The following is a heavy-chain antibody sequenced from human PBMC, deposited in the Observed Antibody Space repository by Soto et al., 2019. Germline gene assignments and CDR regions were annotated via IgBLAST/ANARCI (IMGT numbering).Heavy chain of an antibody. D-gene: IGHD3-10*01. CDR3: ARDRGPPRYLYYGMDV. CDR2: IKQDGSGE. Sequence: GGSLRLSCAASGFTFSTYWMSWVRQAPGKGLEWVGNIKQDGSGENYVDSVKGRFTISRDNANRSLYLQMNSLRAEDTAVYYCARDRGPPRYLYYGMDVWGQGTTVTVSS. J-gene: IGHJ6*02. V-gene: IGHV3-7*01. CDR1: GFTFSTYW.